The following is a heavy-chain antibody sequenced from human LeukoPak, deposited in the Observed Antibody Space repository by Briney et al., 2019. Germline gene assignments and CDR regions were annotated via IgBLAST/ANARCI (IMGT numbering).Heavy chain of an antibody. J-gene: IGHJ4*02. Sequence: GRSLSLSCAASGFTFDDYAMHWVRQAPGKGLEWVSGISWNSGSIGYADSVKGRFTISRDNAKNSLYLQMNSLRAEDTALYYCAKDFGRFGELLYSYWGQGTLVTVSS. CDR3: AKDFGRFGELLYSY. V-gene: IGHV3-9*01. CDR1: GFTFDDYA. D-gene: IGHD3-10*01. CDR2: ISWNSGSI.